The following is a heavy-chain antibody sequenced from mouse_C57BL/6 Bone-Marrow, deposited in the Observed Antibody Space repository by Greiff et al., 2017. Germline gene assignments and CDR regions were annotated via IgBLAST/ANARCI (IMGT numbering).Heavy chain of an antibody. Sequence: VQLQQPGAELVRPGTSVKLSCKASGYTFTSYWMHWVKQRPGQGLEWIGVIDPSDSYTNYNQKFKGKATLTVDTSSSTAYMQLSSLTSEDSAVYYCANRTGFDYWGKGTTLTVSS. J-gene: IGHJ2*01. CDR3: ANRTGFDY. D-gene: IGHD2-14*01. CDR1: GYTFTSYW. CDR2: IDPSDSYT. V-gene: IGHV1-59*01.